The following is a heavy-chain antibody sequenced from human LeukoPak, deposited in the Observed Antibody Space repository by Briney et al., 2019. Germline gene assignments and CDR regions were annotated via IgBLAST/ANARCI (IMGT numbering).Heavy chain of an antibody. Sequence: GASVKVSCKVSGYTLTELSMHWVRPAPGKGLEWMGGVDPEDGETIYAQKFQGRVTMTEDTSTDTAYMELSSLRSEDTAVYYCATLGKILELRMVDYWGQGTLVTVSS. CDR1: GYTLTELS. V-gene: IGHV1-24*01. CDR3: ATLGKILELRMVDY. D-gene: IGHD1-7*01. CDR2: VDPEDGET. J-gene: IGHJ4*02.